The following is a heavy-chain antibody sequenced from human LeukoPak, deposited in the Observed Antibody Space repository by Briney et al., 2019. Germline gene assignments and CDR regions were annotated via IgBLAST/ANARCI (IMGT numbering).Heavy chain of an antibody. CDR2: ISYDGSNK. V-gene: IGHV3-30-3*01. CDR1: GFTFSSYA. J-gene: IGHJ4*02. D-gene: IGHD3-10*01. CDR3: ARDDPRGYYGSGSYRD. Sequence: GGSLRLSCAASGFTFSSYAMHWVRQAPGKGLEWVAVISYDGSNKYYADSVKGRFTISRDNSKNTLYLQMNNLRAEDTAVYYCARDDPRGYYGSGSYRDWGQGTLVTVSS.